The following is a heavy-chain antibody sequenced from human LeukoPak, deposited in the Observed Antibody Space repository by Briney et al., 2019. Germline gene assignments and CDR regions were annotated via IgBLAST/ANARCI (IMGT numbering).Heavy chain of an antibody. CDR1: GFTFSDYY. Sequence: GGSLRLSCAASGFTFSDYYMSWLRQAPGKGLAWVSYISSSSSYIFYADSVKGRFTISRDNAKNSLYLQMNSLRAEDTAVYYCACVGVVSAFDYWGQGTLVTVSS. D-gene: IGHD3-3*01. CDR2: ISSSSSYI. J-gene: IGHJ4*02. CDR3: ACVGVVSAFDY. V-gene: IGHV3-11*06.